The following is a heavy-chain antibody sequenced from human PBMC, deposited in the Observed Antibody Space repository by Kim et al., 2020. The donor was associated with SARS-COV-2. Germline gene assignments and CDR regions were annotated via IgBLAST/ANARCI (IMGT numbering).Heavy chain of an antibody. CDR2: INPNGGGT. Sequence: ASVKVSCKAFGYAFTGFYLHWVRQVPGQGLEWVGWINPNGGGTNYAQNFQGRVTMTRDTSISTGYMELNNLRSDDTAVYYCARRHSYGIDCSGQGTLVT. CDR1: GYAFTGFY. CDR3: ARRHSYGIDC. D-gene: IGHD5-18*01. J-gene: IGHJ4*02. V-gene: IGHV1-2*02.